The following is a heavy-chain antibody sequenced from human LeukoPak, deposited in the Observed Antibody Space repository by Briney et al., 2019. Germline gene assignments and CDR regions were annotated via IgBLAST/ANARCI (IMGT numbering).Heavy chain of an antibody. D-gene: IGHD3-10*01. Sequence: SVKVSCKASGGTFSSYAISWVRQAPAQGLEWMGGIIPIFGTANYAQKFQGRVTITADESTSTAYMELSCLRSEDTAVYYCARGFGELSFDYWGQGTLVTVSS. CDR1: GGTFSSYA. CDR3: ARGFGELSFDY. J-gene: IGHJ4*02. V-gene: IGHV1-69*01. CDR2: IIPIFGTA.